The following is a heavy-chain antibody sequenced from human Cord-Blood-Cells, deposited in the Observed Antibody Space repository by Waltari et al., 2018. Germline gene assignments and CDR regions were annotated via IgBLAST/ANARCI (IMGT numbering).Heavy chain of an antibody. J-gene: IGHJ4*02. CDR2: ISYDGSNK. D-gene: IGHD6-13*01. CDR3: ARTRYSSSWYLLDY. Sequence: QLQLVESGGGVVQPGRSLRLSCAASGFTFSSYAMPWVRQAPGKGLEWVAVISYDGSNKYYADSVKGRFTISRDNSKNTLYLQMNSLRAEDTAVYYCARTRYSSSWYLLDYWGQGTLVTVSS. V-gene: IGHV3-30-3*01. CDR1: GFTFSSYA.